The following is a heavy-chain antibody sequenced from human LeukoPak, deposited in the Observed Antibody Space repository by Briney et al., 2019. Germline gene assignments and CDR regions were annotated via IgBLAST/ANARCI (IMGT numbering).Heavy chain of an antibody. J-gene: IGHJ4*02. D-gene: IGHD3-22*01. CDR2: IHYSGST. CDR1: GGSITTSY. Sequence: SETLSLTCTVSGGSITTSYSSWIRQPPGKGLELIGYIHYSGSTDYNPSLQRRVTMSIDTSKNHFSLNLSSVTAADTAVYYCAMYDYSGWHYFTYWGQGTLVTVPS. CDR3: AMYDYSGWHYFTY. V-gene: IGHV4-59*01.